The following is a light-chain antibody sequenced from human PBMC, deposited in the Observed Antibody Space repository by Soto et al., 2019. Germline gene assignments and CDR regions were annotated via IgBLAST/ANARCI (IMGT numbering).Light chain of an antibody. Sequence: DIQMTQSPSSLSASVGDRVTITCRASRGISNYLAWYQQKPGKVPKLLIYAASTLQSGVPSRFSGSGSGTDFTLTISSLQPEDVATYYCQKYNSAPLTFGPGTKVDIK. V-gene: IGKV1-27*01. CDR3: QKYNSAPLT. CDR1: RGISNY. CDR2: AAS. J-gene: IGKJ3*01.